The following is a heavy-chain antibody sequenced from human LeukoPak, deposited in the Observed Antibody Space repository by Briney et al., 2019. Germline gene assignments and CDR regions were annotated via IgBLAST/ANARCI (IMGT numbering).Heavy chain of an antibody. V-gene: IGHV3-21*01. CDR1: GFTFSSYS. CDR3: ATQPYYYDSSGYY. Sequence: GGSLRLSCAASGFTFSSYSMNWVRQAPGKGLEWVSSISSSSSYIYYADSVKGRFTISRDNAKNSLYLQMNSPRAEDTAVYYCATQPYYYDSSGYYWGQGTLVTVSS. D-gene: IGHD3-22*01. J-gene: IGHJ4*02. CDR2: ISSSSSYI.